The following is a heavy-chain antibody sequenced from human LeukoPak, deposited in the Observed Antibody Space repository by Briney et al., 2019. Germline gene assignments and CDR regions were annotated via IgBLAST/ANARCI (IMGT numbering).Heavy chain of an antibody. CDR1: GFTFDNYA. Sequence: GGSLRLSCAASGFTFDNYAMHWVRQAPGRGLEWVSDISWNSGTIGYADSVKGRFTISRDSANNSLYLQMNSLRPEDTAFYYCAKDAGLWSGYMRHWGQGTLVTVSS. CDR3: AKDAGLWSGYMRH. D-gene: IGHD3-3*01. J-gene: IGHJ4*02. CDR2: ISWNSGTI. V-gene: IGHV3-9*01.